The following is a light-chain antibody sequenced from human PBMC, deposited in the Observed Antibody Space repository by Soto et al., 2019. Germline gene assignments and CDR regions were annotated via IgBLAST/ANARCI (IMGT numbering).Light chain of an antibody. CDR2: EGY. CDR3: SSFAGRDTLL. CDR1: SSDVGTYSL. Sequence: QSALTQPASVSGSPGQSITFSCTGTSSDVGTYSLVSWYQHHPGEAPKVIIYEGYKRPSGVSNRFSGSRSGNAVALTVAGPRAEAESDYYSSSFAGRDTLLFGGGTKLTVL. J-gene: IGLJ2*01. V-gene: IGLV2-23*01.